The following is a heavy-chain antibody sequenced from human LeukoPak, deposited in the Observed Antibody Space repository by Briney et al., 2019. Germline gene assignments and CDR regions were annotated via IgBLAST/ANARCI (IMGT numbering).Heavy chain of an antibody. Sequence: PSETLSLTCTASGGSITNTNYYWAWVRQPPGKGLEWLGNIFYNGGPYFNPSLKSRVAISVDTSKNHFSLRLNSVTAADTAVYYCAKEWGVDYGLRYWGQGTLVTVSS. CDR1: GGSITNTNYY. CDR3: AKEWGVDYGLRY. J-gene: IGHJ4*02. D-gene: IGHD4-17*01. CDR2: IFYNGGP. V-gene: IGHV4-39*07.